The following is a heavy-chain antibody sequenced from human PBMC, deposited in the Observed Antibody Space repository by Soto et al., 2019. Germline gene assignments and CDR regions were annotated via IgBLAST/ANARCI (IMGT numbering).Heavy chain of an antibody. Sequence: GGSLRLSCVASGFSFKSYEMNWVRQAPGKGLEWVSAISDGGDTTYYADSVKGRFTISRDNSKNTLYLQMDSLRAEDTAIYYCAKNRGIIMIVESWGQGNLVTVSS. J-gene: IGHJ4*02. CDR2: ISDGGDTT. CDR3: AKNRGIIMIVES. D-gene: IGHD3-22*01. V-gene: IGHV3-23*01. CDR1: GFSFKSYE.